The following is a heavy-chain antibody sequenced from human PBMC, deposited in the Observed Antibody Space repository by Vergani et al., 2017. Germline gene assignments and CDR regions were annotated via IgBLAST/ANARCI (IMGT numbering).Heavy chain of an antibody. CDR1: EFTFSNYA. CDR3: AKQYFVAGNYLLDY. J-gene: IGHJ4*02. Sequence: EVQLLESGGGLVQPGGSLRLTCAASEFTFSNYAMNWVRQTPGKGLEWVSGISGSGVSAYYTDSVKGRFTISRDNSKNMLFLQMNNLRTEYTAIYYCAKQYFVAGNYLLDYWGQGTLVTVSS. D-gene: IGHD3-9*01. CDR2: ISGSGVSA. V-gene: IGHV3-23*01.